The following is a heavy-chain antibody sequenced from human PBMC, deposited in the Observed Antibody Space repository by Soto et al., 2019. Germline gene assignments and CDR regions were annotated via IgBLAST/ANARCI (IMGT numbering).Heavy chain of an antibody. J-gene: IGHJ6*02. CDR2: IYYSGST. D-gene: IGHD1-1*01. Sequence: QVQLQESGPGLVKPWETLSLTCAVSGGSISNYYWSWIRQPPGKGLDWIGYIYYSGSTKYNPSLKSRVPISVHTSKNQFSLKLRSVTAADTAVYYCARGGAGTGWDYYHYGMDVWGQGTTVTVSS. CDR1: GGSISNYY. V-gene: IGHV4-59*01. CDR3: ARGGAGTGWDYYHYGMDV.